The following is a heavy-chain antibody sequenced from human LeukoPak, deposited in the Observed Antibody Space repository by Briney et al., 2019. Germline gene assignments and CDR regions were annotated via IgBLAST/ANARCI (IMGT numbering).Heavy chain of an antibody. D-gene: IGHD5-12*01. CDR1: GFTFSDHY. CDR3: ARGLV. V-gene: IGHV3-72*01. Sequence: GGSLRLSCAASGFTFSDHYMDWVRQAPGKGLERVGRIRNKANSYTTEYAASVKGRFTISRDDSKNSLYLQMSSLRAEDTAVYYCARGLVWGQGTMVTVSS. J-gene: IGHJ3*01. CDR2: IRNKANSYTT.